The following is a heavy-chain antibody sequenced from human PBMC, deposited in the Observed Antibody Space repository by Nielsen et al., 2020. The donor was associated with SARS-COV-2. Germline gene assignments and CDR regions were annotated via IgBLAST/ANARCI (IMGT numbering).Heavy chain of an antibody. CDR3: ARMHPYIAAAGTGYYYYGMDV. Sequence: ETLSLTCAASGFTFSSYDMHWVRQATGKGLEWVSAIGTAGDTYYPGSVKGRFTISRENAKNSLYLQMNSLRAGDTAVYYCARMHPYIAAAGTGYYYYGMDVWGQGTTVTVSS. D-gene: IGHD6-13*01. J-gene: IGHJ6*02. CDR1: GFTFSSYD. V-gene: IGHV3-13*01. CDR2: IGTAGDT.